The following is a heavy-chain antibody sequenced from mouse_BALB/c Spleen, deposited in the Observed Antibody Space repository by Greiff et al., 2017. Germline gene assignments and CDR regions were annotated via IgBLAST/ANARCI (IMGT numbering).Heavy chain of an antibody. D-gene: IGHD4-1*01. V-gene: IGHV5-9-1*01. J-gene: IGHJ2*01. CDR1: GFTFSSYA. CDR3: ATGTYYFDY. Sequence: EVMLVESGGGLVKPGGSLKLSCAASGFTFSSYAMSWVRQTPEKRLEWVATISSGGSYTYYPDSVKGRFTISRDNAKNTLYLQMSSLRSEDTAMYYCATGTYYFDYWGQGTTLTVSS. CDR2: ISSGGSYT.